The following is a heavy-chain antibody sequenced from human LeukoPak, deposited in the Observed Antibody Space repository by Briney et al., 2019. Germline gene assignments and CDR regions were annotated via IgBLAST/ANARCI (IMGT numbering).Heavy chain of an antibody. CDR3: ARDPRVYFDSSADFDY. J-gene: IGHJ4*02. V-gene: IGHV1-18*01. Sequence: WIRAHNGHTKYAKKLQGRVIMTTDTFTSKAYMELRSLRSDDTAVYYCARDPRVYFDSSADFDYWGQGTLVTVSS. D-gene: IGHD3-22*01. CDR2: IRAHNGHT.